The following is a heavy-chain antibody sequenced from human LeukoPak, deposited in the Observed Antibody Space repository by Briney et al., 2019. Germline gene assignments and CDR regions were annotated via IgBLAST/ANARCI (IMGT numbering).Heavy chain of an antibody. Sequence: GESLKVSCKGSGYSFTSYWIGWVRQMPGKGLEWMGIIYPGDSDTRYSPSFQGQVTISADKSISTAYLQWSSLKASDTAMYYCARRYCSSTSCYEYFDYWGQGTLVTVSS. D-gene: IGHD2-2*01. CDR3: ARRYCSSTSCYEYFDY. CDR2: IYPGDSDT. J-gene: IGHJ4*02. CDR1: GYSFTSYW. V-gene: IGHV5-51*01.